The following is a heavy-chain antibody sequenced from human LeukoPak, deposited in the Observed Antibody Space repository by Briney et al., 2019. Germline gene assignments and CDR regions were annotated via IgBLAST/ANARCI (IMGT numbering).Heavy chain of an antibody. CDR3: ARSPFFWSGYYTTPDAFDI. Sequence: SETLSLTCTVSGGSISSYYWSWIRQPPGKGLEWIGYIYYSGSTNYNPSLKSRVTISVDTSKNQFSLKLSSVTAVDMAVYYCARSPFFWSGYYTTPDAFDIWGQGTMVTVSS. CDR1: GGSISSYY. CDR2: IYYSGST. D-gene: IGHD3-3*01. J-gene: IGHJ3*02. V-gene: IGHV4-59*01.